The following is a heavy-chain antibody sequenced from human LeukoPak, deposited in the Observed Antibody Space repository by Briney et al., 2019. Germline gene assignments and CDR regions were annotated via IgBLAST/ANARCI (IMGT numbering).Heavy chain of an antibody. D-gene: IGHD6-13*01. CDR2: IYTSGST. V-gene: IGHV4-4*07. J-gene: IGHJ1*01. CDR3: ASLQDRSAEYFQH. CDR1: GGSISSYY. Sequence: HSETLSLTCTVSGGSISSYYWSWIRQPAGKGLEWIGRIYTSGSTNYNPSLKSRVTMSVDTSKNQFSLKLSSVTASDTAVYYCASLQDRSAEYFQHWGQGTLVTVSS.